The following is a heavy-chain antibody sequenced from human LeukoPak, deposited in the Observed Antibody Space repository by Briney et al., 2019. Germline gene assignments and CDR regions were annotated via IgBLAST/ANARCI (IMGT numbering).Heavy chain of an antibody. D-gene: IGHD6-13*01. Sequence: GGSLRLSCAASGFTVSSYWMSWVRQAPGKGLEWVANIKQDGSEKYYVDSVKGRFTISRDNSKNTLYLQMNSLRAADTAVYYCARAGPSSSWHQFDYWGQGTLVTVSS. CDR1: GFTVSSYW. J-gene: IGHJ4*02. CDR3: ARAGPSSSWHQFDY. CDR2: IKQDGSEK. V-gene: IGHV3-7*01.